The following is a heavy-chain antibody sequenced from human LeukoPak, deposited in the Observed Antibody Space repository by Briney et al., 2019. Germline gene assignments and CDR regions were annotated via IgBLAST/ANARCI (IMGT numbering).Heavy chain of an antibody. CDR3: ARDSRSSLDGAFDF. J-gene: IGHJ3*01. CDR1: GFTFSTHA. V-gene: IGHV3-64*01. CDR2: IGSNGGNT. D-gene: IGHD2-2*03. Sequence: GGSLRLSCAASGFTFSTHAMHWVRQAPGRGLEYVSGIGSNGGNTYYANSVKDRFTISRDNSKNTLYLQMGSLRAEDMGVYYCARDSRSSLDGAFDFWGRGTMVTVSS.